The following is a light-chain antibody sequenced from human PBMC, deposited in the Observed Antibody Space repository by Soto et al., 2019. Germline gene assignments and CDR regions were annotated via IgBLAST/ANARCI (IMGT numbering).Light chain of an antibody. CDR3: QQYKNWPLT. V-gene: IGKV3-15*01. J-gene: IGKJ1*01. CDR2: GAS. CDR1: QSVSSN. Sequence: EIVMTQSPATLSVSPGERATLSCRASQSVSSNLAWYQQKPGQAPRLLIYGASTRATGVAARFSGSGSGTEFTLTISSLQSEDFAVYHCQQYKNWPLTF.